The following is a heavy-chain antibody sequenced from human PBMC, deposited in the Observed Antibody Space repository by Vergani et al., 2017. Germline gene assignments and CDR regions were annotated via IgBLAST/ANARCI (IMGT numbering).Heavy chain of an antibody. CDR2: IYYSGST. CDR1: GGSISSGDYY. D-gene: IGHD3-3*01. J-gene: IGHJ4*02. Sequence: QVQLQESGPGLVKPSQTLSLTCTVSGGSISSGDYYWSWIRQPPGKGLEWIGYIYYSGSTYYNPSLKSRVTISVDTSKNLFSLKLSSVTAADTAVYYCARVGVGDWSTFDYWGQGTLVTVSS. CDR3: ARVGVGDWSTFDY. V-gene: IGHV4-30-4*01.